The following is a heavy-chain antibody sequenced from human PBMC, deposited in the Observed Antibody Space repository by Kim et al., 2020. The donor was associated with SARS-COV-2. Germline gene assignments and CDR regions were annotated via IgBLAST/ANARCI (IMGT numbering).Heavy chain of an antibody. V-gene: IGHV3-73*01. J-gene: IGHJ3*02. CDR2: NSYAT. CDR3: TDDAFDI. Sequence: NSYATAYAASVKGRFTISRDDSKNTAYLQMNSLKTEDTAVYYCTDDAFDIWGQGTMVTVSS.